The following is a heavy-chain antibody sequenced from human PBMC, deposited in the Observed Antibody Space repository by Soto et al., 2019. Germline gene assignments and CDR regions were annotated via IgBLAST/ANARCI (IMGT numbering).Heavy chain of an antibody. Sequence: QVQLVQSGAEVKKPGASVKVSCKASGYTFTSYYMHWVRQAPGQGLEWMGIINPSGGSTSYAQKFQGRVTMTRETSTSTVYRELSSLRSENTAVYYCAREGRAREGYNNPPYYGMDVWGQGTTVTVSS. CDR3: AREGRAREGYNNPPYYGMDV. CDR1: GYTFTSYY. CDR2: INPSGGST. V-gene: IGHV1-46*01. J-gene: IGHJ6*02. D-gene: IGHD4-4*01.